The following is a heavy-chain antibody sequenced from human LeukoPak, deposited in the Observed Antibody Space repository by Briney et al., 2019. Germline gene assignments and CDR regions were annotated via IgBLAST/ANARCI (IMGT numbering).Heavy chain of an antibody. J-gene: IGHJ3*02. V-gene: IGHV3-30*04. CDR2: ISYDGSNK. Sequence: PGRSLRLSCAASGFTFRNYAMHWVRQAPGKGLEWVAGISYDGSNKYYADSVKGRFTISRDNSKNTLYLQMNSLRAEDTAVYYCARAIGGVGDAFDIWGQGTMVTVSS. CDR1: GFTFRNYA. D-gene: IGHD1-26*01. CDR3: ARAIGGVGDAFDI.